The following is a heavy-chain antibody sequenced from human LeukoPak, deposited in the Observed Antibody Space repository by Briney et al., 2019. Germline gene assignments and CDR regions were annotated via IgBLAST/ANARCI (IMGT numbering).Heavy chain of an antibody. CDR2: ISGSGGST. CDR3: AKDLGYCSSFSCPFDY. Sequence: GGSLRLSCAVSGFSFSSYTMSWVRQAPGKGLEWVSAISGSGGSTYYADCVKGRFTISRDNSKNTLFLQMNSSRAEDTAVYYCAKDLGYCSSFSCPFDYWGQGTLVTVSS. CDR1: GFSFSSYT. J-gene: IGHJ4*02. V-gene: IGHV3-23*01. D-gene: IGHD2-2*01.